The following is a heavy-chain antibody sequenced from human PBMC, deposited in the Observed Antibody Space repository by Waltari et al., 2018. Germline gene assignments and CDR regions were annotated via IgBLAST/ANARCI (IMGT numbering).Heavy chain of an antibody. CDR2: FNPNNGGT. CDR1: GYTFTGYF. CDR3: SRVPLLLPGPNYFDH. Sequence: QVQLVQSGTEVKKPGASVKVSCKASGYTFTGYFIHWVRQAPGRGLEWMGWFNPNNGGTYSAQKFQGRLAMTSDTAISTAYMVVSNLRSDDTATYYCSRVPLLLPGPNYFDHWGQGSLVTVSS. V-gene: IGHV1-2*02. J-gene: IGHJ4*02.